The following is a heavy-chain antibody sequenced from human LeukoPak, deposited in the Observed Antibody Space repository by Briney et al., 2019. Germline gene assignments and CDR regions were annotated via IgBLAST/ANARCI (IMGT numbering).Heavy chain of an antibody. CDR1: GYTFTSYD. Sequence: GASVKVSCKASGYTFTSYDINWVRQATGQGLEWMGWISAYNGNTNYAQKLQGRVTMTTDTSTSTAYMELRSLRSDDTAVYYCAREFVGGYDWENNWFDPWGQGTLVTVSS. V-gene: IGHV1-18*01. CDR2: ISAYNGNT. J-gene: IGHJ5*02. D-gene: IGHD5-12*01. CDR3: AREFVGGYDWENNWFDP.